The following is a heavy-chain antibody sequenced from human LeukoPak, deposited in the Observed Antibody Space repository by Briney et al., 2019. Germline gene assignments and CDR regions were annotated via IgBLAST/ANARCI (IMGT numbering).Heavy chain of an antibody. V-gene: IGHV1-18*01. J-gene: IGHJ4*02. CDR1: GYTFTSYG. CDR3: AAQSEAGTFDY. Sequence: ASVKVSCKASGYTFTSYGISWVRQAPGQGLEWMGWISAYNGNTNYARKLQGRVTMTTDTSTSTAYMELRSLRSDDTAVYYCAAQSEAGTFDYWGQGTLVTVSS. D-gene: IGHD6-13*01. CDR2: ISAYNGNT.